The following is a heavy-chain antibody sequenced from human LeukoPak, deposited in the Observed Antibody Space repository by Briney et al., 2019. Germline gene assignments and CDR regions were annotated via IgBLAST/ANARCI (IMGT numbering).Heavy chain of an antibody. CDR3: ARVPDYGGNSDYFDY. CDR1: GYTFTGYY. CDR2: INPNSGGT. Sequence: GASVKVSCKASGYTFTGYYMHWVRQAPGQGLEWMGWINPNSGGTNYAQKFQGRVTMTRDTSISTAYMELSRLRSDDPAVYYCARVPDYGGNSDYFDYWGQGTLVTVSS. J-gene: IGHJ4*02. V-gene: IGHV1-2*02. D-gene: IGHD4-23*01.